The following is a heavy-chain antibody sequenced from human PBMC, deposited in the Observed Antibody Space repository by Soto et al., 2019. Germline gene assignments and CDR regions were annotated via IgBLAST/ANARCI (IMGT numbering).Heavy chain of an antibody. Sequence: PSETLSLTCDVSGYSITSGHYWGWIRQPPGTGLEWIGIIHHSGSTYYNPSLKSRVTISIDTSRNRFSLNLISVTAADTAVYYCARRIEMTTMKTGMDVWGQGTTVTVS. CDR1: GYSITSGHY. V-gene: IGHV4-38-2*01. CDR3: ARRIEMTTMKTGMDV. CDR2: IHHSGST. J-gene: IGHJ6*02.